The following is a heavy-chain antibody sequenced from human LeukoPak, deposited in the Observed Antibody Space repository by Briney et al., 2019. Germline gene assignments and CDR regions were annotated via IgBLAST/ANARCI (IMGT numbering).Heavy chain of an antibody. D-gene: IGHD5-18*01. CDR3: ARLYVDTAMVVAGYFDY. Sequence: PSETLSLTCAVYIDSFTNYYWNWIRQTPGKGLEWIGEVNDSGGTNINPSLKSRVTISVDTSKNQFSLKLSSVTAADTAVYYCARLYVDTAMVVAGYFDYWGQGTLVTVSS. CDR2: VNDSGGT. CDR1: IDSFTNYY. J-gene: IGHJ4*02. V-gene: IGHV4-34*01.